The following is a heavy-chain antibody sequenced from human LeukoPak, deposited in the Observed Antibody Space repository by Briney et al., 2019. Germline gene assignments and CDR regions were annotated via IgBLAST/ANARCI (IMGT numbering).Heavy chain of an antibody. CDR3: ATIAVAERPPFDY. D-gene: IGHD6-19*01. CDR1: GFTFDDYG. V-gene: IGHV3-20*04. J-gene: IGHJ4*02. Sequence: GGSLRLSCAASGFTFDDYGMSWVRQAPGQGLEWVSGINWNGGSTGYAASVKGRFTISRDNAKNSLYLQMNSLRAEDTALYYCATIAVAERPPFDYWGQGTLVTVSS. CDR2: INWNGGST.